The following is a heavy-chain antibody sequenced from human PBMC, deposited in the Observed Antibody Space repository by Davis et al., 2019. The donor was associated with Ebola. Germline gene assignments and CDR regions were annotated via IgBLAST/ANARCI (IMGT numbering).Heavy chain of an antibody. D-gene: IGHD3-22*01. J-gene: IGHJ4*02. V-gene: IGHV4-4*02. CDR1: GGSISSSNW. CDR3: ARGLDYYDSSGYSYFDY. Sequence: SETLSLTCAVSGGSISSSNWWSWVRQPPGKGVEWIGESIDSGSTNYNPSLKSRVTISVDTSKNQFSLKLSSVTAADTAVYYCARGLDYYDSSGYSYFDYWGQGTLVTVSS. CDR2: SIDSGST.